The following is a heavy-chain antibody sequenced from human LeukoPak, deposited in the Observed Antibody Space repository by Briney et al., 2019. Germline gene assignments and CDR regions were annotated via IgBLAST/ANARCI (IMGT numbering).Heavy chain of an antibody. CDR2: ISAYNGNT. D-gene: IGHD4-4*01. CDR1: GYTFTSYG. Sequence: ASVKVSCKASGYTFTSYGISWVRQAPGQGLEWMGWISAYNGNTNYAQKLQGRVTMTTDTSTSTAYVELRSLRSDDTAVYYCARELGLQPLDYWGQGTLVTVSS. J-gene: IGHJ4*02. V-gene: IGHV1-18*01. CDR3: ARELGLQPLDY.